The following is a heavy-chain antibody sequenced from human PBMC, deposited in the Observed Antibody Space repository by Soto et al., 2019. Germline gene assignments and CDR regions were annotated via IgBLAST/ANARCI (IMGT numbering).Heavy chain of an antibody. J-gene: IGHJ6*02. D-gene: IGHD4-17*01. Sequence: QVQPLESGGGEVQPGRSLTISCAASGFTFSTYGMHWVRQTPGKGLEWVAVISYDGTNKFYSDSVKGRFTISRDNFKNTLTLQMNSLRADDTAVYSCAKDLQSYGDYDYYCYGMDVWGLGTRVTVSS. CDR2: ISYDGTNK. V-gene: IGHV3-30*18. CDR3: AKDLQSYGDYDYYCYGMDV. CDR1: GFTFSTYG.